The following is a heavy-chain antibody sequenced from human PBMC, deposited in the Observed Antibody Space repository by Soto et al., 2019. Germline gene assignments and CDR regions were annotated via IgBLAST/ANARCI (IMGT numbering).Heavy chain of an antibody. CDR2: ISYDGSNK. J-gene: IGHJ4*02. CDR1: GFTFSSYA. CDR3: AKDSYSYGLFDY. V-gene: IGHV3-30*04. D-gene: IGHD5-18*01. Sequence: PGGSLRLSCAASGFTFSSYAMHWVRQAPGKGLEWLAVISYDGSNKYYADSVKGRFTISRDNSKNTLYLQMNSLRAEDTAVYYCAKDSYSYGLFDYWGQGTLVTVSS.